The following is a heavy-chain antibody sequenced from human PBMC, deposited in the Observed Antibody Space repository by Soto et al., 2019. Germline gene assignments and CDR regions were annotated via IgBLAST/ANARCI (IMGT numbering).Heavy chain of an antibody. J-gene: IGHJ6*02. CDR3: ASAQSSVIVGAPTVMVV. Sequence: QVQLQESGPGLVKPSETLSLTCTVSGGSVSGYYWNWIRRPPGKGLEWIGYISYSGSTNYNPSLKDRVTISFDTSVNHRLRKLRSVTAADTVVYYCASAQSSVIVGAPTVMVVWGLVTTVTVSS. CDR2: ISYSGST. CDR1: GGSVSGYY. D-gene: IGHD3-22*01. V-gene: IGHV4-59*02.